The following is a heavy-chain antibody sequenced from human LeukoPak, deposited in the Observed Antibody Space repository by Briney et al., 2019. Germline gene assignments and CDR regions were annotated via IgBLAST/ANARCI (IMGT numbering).Heavy chain of an antibody. V-gene: IGHV3-20*04. Sequence: GGSLRLSCAASGFTFDDYGMSWVRQAPGKGLEWVSGINWNGGSTGYADSVKGRFTISRDNAKNSLYLQMNSLRADDTALYYCATGPYNAFEMWGQGTMVTVSS. CDR1: GFTFDDYG. CDR2: INWNGGST. J-gene: IGHJ3*02. CDR3: ATGPYNAFEM. D-gene: IGHD2-2*02.